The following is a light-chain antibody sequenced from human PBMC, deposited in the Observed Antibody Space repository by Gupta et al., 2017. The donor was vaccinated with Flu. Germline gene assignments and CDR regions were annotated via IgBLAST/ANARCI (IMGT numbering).Light chain of an antibody. CDR3: QQYDNHPLT. Sequence: DIHMTQSPSSLSASVGDRVTITCQASQDISNYLNWYQQKPGKAPKLLIYDASNLETGVPSRFSGSGSGTDFTFTISSLQPEDFATYYCQQYDNHPLTFGRGTKVEIK. J-gene: IGKJ4*01. V-gene: IGKV1-33*01. CDR2: DAS. CDR1: QDISNY.